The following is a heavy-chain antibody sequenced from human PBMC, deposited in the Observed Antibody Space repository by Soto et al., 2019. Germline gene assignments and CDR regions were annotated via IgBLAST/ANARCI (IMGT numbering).Heavy chain of an antibody. CDR2: ISGTAHAS. D-gene: IGHD3-3*02. CDR3: VKDAPQPFSD. Sequence: EVQLLESGGGLVQPGGSLRISCAASGFDFSNYGMSWVRQAPGKGLEWVSAISGTAHASYYAASVKGRFTISRGNSKNTLSLHMNSLRVEDTAVYFCVKDAPQPFSDWGQGTLVTVSS. CDR1: GFDFSNYG. J-gene: IGHJ4*02. V-gene: IGHV3-23*01.